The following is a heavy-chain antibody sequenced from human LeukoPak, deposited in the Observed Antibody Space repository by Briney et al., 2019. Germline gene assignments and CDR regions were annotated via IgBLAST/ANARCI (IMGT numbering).Heavy chain of an antibody. CDR2: LSASGGTT. CDR3: AKVRDYDFWSNYLDAFDI. CDR1: GFTFSSYA. V-gene: IGHV3-23*01. D-gene: IGHD3-3*01. J-gene: IGHJ3*02. Sequence: GRSLRLSCAASGFTFSSYALSWVRQAPGKGLEWVSALSASGGTTYYADSVKGRFAISRDNSQNTLYLQMNSLRAEDTAVYHCAKVRDYDFWSNYLDAFDIWGQGTMVTVSS.